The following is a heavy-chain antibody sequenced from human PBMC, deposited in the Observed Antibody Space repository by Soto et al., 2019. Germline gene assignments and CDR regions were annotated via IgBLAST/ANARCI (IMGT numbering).Heavy chain of an antibody. Sequence: GGSLRLSCTASGFTFSSYAMSWVRQAPGKGLEWVSFIYSSGSTNYADSVKGRFTISRDNAKNSLYLQMNSLRAEDTAVYYCASSYGSGSQNHYWGQGTLVTVSS. CDR1: GFTFSSYA. D-gene: IGHD3-10*01. V-gene: IGHV3-23*05. CDR2: IYSSGST. CDR3: ASSYGSGSQNHY. J-gene: IGHJ4*02.